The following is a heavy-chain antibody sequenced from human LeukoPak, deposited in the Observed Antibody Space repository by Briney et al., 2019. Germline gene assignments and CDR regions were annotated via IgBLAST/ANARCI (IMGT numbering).Heavy chain of an antibody. CDR2: IYPGDSDT. D-gene: IGHD5-12*01. J-gene: IGHJ5*02. CDR1: GYGFTSFW. V-gene: IGHV5-51*01. CDR3: ARGGKSAYGWFDP. Sequence: GESLKISCTGSGYGFTSFWIGWVRQMPGKGLEWMGVIYPGDSDTRYSPSFQGQVTISADKSISTAYLQWSSLKASDTAMYYCARGGKSAYGWFDPWGQGALVTVSS.